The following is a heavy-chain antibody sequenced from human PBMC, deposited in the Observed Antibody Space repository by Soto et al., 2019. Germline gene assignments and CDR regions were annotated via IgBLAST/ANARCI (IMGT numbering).Heavy chain of an antibody. CDR2: IYPTGTT. CDR1: GGSINSGGYS. CDR3: ARLGAYYQYLDP. D-gene: IGHD2-21*01. Sequence: SETLSLTCTVSGGSINSGGYSWTWIRQPPGKGLEWIGFIYPTGTTYYNPSLKSRVTISVDRSKNQFSLKLNSVTAADTAEYYCARLGAYYQYLDPWGQGTVVTVSS. J-gene: IGHJ5*02. V-gene: IGHV4-30-2*01.